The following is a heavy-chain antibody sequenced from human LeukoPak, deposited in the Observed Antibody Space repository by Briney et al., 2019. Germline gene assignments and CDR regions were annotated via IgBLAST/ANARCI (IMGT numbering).Heavy chain of an antibody. CDR3: ARGQTIVGATGDF. D-gene: IGHD1-26*01. CDR1: GGSFSGYY. J-gene: IGHJ4*02. V-gene: IGHV4-34*01. Sequence: SETLSLTCAVYGGSFSGYYWSWIRQPPGKGLEWIGEINHSGSTNYNPSLKSQVTISVDTSKNQFSLKLSFVTAADTAVYYCARGQTIVGATGDFWGQGTLVTVSS. CDR2: INHSGST.